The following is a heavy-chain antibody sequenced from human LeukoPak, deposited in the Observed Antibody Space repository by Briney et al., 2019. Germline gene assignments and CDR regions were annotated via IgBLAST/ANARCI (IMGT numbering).Heavy chain of an antibody. Sequence: SETLSLTCTVSGGSLSSYYWNWIRQPPGKGLEWIGYIYHSGSTNYNPSSKSRVTISLDRSKNQFSLKLTSVTAADTAIYYCARVGGMTTINNAAFDIWGQGTMVTVSS. J-gene: IGHJ3*02. D-gene: IGHD5-24*01. CDR3: ARVGGMTTINNAAFDI. V-gene: IGHV4-59*12. CDR1: GGSLSSYY. CDR2: IYHSGST.